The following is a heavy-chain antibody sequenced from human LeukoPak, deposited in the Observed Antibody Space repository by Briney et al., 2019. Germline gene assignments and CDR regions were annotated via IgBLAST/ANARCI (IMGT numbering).Heavy chain of an antibody. CDR1: GYSFTSYW. Sequence: PGESLKISCKGSGYSFTSYWIGWVRQMPGKGLEWMGIIYPGDSDTRYSPSFQGQVTISADKSISTAYLQWSSLKASDTAMYYCARHRQIGNLYSNSEYWGQGTLVTVSS. CDR3: ARHRQIGNLYSNSEY. J-gene: IGHJ4*02. D-gene: IGHD3-16*01. V-gene: IGHV5-51*01. CDR2: IYPGDSDT.